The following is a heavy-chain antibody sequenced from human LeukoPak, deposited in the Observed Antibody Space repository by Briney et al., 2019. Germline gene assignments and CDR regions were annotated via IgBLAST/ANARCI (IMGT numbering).Heavy chain of an antibody. CDR2: ISSSGSTI. CDR1: GFTFSSYE. D-gene: IGHD2-21*02. J-gene: IGHJ4*02. CDR3: ARDGLYCGGDCYPSDY. Sequence: GGSLRLPCAASGFTFSSYEMNWVRQAPGKGLEWVSYISSSGSTIYYAGSVKGRFTISRDNAKNSLYLQMNSLRAEDTAVYYCARDGLYCGGDCYPSDYWGQGTLVTVSS. V-gene: IGHV3-48*03.